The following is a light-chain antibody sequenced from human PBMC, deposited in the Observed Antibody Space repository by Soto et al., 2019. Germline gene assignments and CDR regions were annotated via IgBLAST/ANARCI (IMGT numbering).Light chain of an antibody. CDR2: TAS. CDR1: QSINSY. Sequence: DIQLTQSPSFLSASVGDRVTVTCRACQSINSYLAWYQQKPGKAPKLLIYTASTLQSGVPSRFSGSGSGTEFTLTITSLQPEDFAAYYCQQLYTYPLTFGGGTKVEIK. CDR3: QQLYTYPLT. V-gene: IGKV1-9*01. J-gene: IGKJ4*01.